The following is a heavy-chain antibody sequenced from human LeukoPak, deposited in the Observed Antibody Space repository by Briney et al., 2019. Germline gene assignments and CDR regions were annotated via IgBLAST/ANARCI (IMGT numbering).Heavy chain of an antibody. Sequence: GGSLRLSCAVSGFTFSNAWMSWVRQAPGKGLKWVGRIKDGGTTDYGAPVKGRFTISRDDSKNTLYMQMNSLKTEDTAVYYCGLGSGRTDFDYWGQGTLVTVSS. CDR3: GLGSGRTDFDY. J-gene: IGHJ4*02. CDR2: IKDGGTT. V-gene: IGHV3-15*01. CDR1: GFTFSNAW. D-gene: IGHD3-10*01.